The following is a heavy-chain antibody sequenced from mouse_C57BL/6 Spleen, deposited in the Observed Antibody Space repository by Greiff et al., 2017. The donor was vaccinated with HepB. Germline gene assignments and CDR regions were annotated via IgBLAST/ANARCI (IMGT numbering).Heavy chain of an antibody. Sequence: VQLQQSGPELVKPGASVKISCKASGYSFTSYYIHWVKQRPGQGLEWIGWIYPGSGNTKYNEKFKGKATLTADTSSSTAYMQLSSLTSEDSAVYYCARGGYGSTYYYAMDYWGQGTSVTVSS. CDR3: ARGGYGSTYYYAMDY. CDR2: IYPGSGNT. D-gene: IGHD1-1*01. V-gene: IGHV1-66*01. CDR1: GYSFTSYY. J-gene: IGHJ4*01.